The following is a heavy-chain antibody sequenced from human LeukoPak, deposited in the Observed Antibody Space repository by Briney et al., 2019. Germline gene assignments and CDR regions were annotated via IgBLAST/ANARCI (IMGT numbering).Heavy chain of an antibody. CDR1: GYTFTHQW. CDR3: ARHSDLIGAI. D-gene: IGHD3-16*01. V-gene: IGHV5-51*01. J-gene: IGHJ4*02. CDR2: IYPRDSDT. Sequence: GESLQISCKASGYTFTHQWIGWVRQKSGSGLEWMGIIYPRDSDTWYSPSFQGHVTISADTSINTAYLEWSRLEASDTAIYYCARHSDLIGAIWGQGTLVSVSS.